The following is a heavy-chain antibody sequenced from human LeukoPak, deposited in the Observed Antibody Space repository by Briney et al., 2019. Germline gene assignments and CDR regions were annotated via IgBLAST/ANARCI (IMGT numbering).Heavy chain of an antibody. V-gene: IGHV3-53*01. D-gene: IGHD2-2*01. J-gene: IGHJ4*02. Sequence: GGSLRLSCAASGLTVSSSFIYWVRRAPGKGLEWVSFIHRDDKTYYADSVKGRFTMSRDSSKNTLYLQMNSLGADDTAVYYCAREVISTPSYFDYWGQGILVTVSS. CDR3: AREVISTPSYFDY. CDR1: GLTVSSSF. CDR2: IHRDDKT.